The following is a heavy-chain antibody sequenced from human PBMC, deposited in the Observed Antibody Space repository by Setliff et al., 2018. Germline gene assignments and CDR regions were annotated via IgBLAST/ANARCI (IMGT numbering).Heavy chain of an antibody. CDR3: ARMSGFQYIDV. Sequence: SETLSLTCTVSGGSVGTYYWNWIRQPQGKGLDFIGYVYYTGSANYHPSLKSRVTISLDTSKNQFSLSLTSVTAEDTAVYYCARMSGFQYIDVWDKGTTVTVSS. V-gene: IGHV4-59*08. CDR1: GGSVGTYY. D-gene: IGHD3-3*01. CDR2: VYYTGSA. J-gene: IGHJ6*03.